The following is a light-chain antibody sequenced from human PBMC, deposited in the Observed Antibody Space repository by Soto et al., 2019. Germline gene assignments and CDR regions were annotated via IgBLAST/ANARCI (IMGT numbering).Light chain of an antibody. V-gene: IGLV2-14*01. CDR2: GVA. CDR3: CSYAHGSIYV. CDR1: GGDIGFYNY. J-gene: IGLJ1*01. Sequence: QYGPDRPDSVSWSPGQSITLSCTGTGGDIGFYNYVFWYQQRPGKAPTLLIYGVANRPSGVSARFSGSKSGSTASLTISGLQAEDQADYYCCSYAHGSIYVFGTGTK.